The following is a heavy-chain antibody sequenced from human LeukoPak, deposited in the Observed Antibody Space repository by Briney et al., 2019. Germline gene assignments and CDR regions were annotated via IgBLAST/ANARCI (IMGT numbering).Heavy chain of an antibody. J-gene: IGHJ4*02. CDR1: GFTFSSHA. D-gene: IGHD6-19*01. V-gene: IGHV3-33*01. CDR3: ARVIYALLGYDTGWAQIDY. Sequence: PGGSLRLSCAASGFTFSSHAIHWVRQAPGKGLEWVAVIWFDGSNKYYVDSVKGRFTISRDNSKNTVYLQMDSLRAEDTAVYYCARVIYALLGYDTGWAQIDYWGQGTLVTVSS. CDR2: IWFDGSNK.